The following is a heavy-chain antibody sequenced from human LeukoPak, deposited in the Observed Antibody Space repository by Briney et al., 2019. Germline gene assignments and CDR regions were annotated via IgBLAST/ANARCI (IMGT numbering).Heavy chain of an antibody. CDR3: TSYYYDSSGYYNFDY. Sequence: SETLSLTCPVPGGSISSYDWSWIRQPPGKGLEWIGYIYYSGSTNYNPSLKSRVTISVDTSKNQFSLKLSSVTAADTAVYYCTSYYYDSSGYYNFDYWGQGTPVTVSS. CDR2: IYYSGST. V-gene: IGHV4-59*01. CDR1: GGSISSYD. J-gene: IGHJ4*02. D-gene: IGHD3-22*01.